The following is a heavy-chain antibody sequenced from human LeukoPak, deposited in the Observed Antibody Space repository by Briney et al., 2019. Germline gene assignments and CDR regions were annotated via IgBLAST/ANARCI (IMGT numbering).Heavy chain of an antibody. V-gene: IGHV4-31*03. D-gene: IGHD3-10*01. CDR2: IYYSGST. CDR1: GGSISSGGYY. CDR3: ARGLYGSGKFDP. J-gene: IGHJ5*02. Sequence: PSQTLSLTCTVSGGSISSGGYYWSWIRQHPGKGLEWIGYIYYSGSTYYNPSLKSRVTISVDTSKNQFSLKLSSVTAADTAVYYCARGLYGSGKFDPWGQGTLVTVSS.